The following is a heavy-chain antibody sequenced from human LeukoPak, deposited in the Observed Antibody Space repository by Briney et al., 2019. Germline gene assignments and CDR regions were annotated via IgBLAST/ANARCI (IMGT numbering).Heavy chain of an antibody. D-gene: IGHD2-8*01. J-gene: IGHJ4*02. Sequence: ASVKVSCKASGYTFTSYGISWVRQAPGQGLEWMGWISAYNGNTNYAQKLQGRVTMTTDTSTSTAYMELRSLRSDDTAVYYCARDHAYCINGVCYDYWGQGTLVTVSS. CDR1: GYTFTSYG. CDR2: ISAYNGNT. CDR3: ARDHAYCINGVCYDY. V-gene: IGHV1-18*01.